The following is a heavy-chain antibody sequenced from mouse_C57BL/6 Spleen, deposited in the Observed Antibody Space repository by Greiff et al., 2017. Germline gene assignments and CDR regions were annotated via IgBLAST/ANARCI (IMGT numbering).Heavy chain of an antibody. J-gene: IGHJ4*01. D-gene: IGHD4-1*01. CDR1: GYTFTSYW. V-gene: IGHV1-69*01. CDR3: ARLGLHYYAMDY. CDR2: IDPSDSYP. Sequence: QVQLQQPGAELVMPGASVKLSCKASGYTFTSYWMHWVKQRPGQGLEWIGEIDPSDSYPNYNQKLKGKANTTVNKASSTAYMQLSSLTSEDSAVYYCARLGLHYYAMDYWGQGTSVTGAS.